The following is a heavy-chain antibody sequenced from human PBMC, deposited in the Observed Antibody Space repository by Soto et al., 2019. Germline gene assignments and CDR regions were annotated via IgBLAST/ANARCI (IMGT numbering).Heavy chain of an antibody. CDR2: ISWKDEK. CDR3: AHRYGANYYRWYFDS. Sequence: QITLKESGPTLVKPTQTLTVTCTFSGFSLSTSGAGVGWIRQSPGKAPEWLALISWKDEKRYNPGLKSRLTITKDTSKNQVVLTMTDLDPVDTATYFCAHRYGANYYRWYFDSWGQGTLVTVSS. V-gene: IGHV2-5*01. CDR1: GFSLSTSGAG. J-gene: IGHJ4*02. D-gene: IGHD3-10*01.